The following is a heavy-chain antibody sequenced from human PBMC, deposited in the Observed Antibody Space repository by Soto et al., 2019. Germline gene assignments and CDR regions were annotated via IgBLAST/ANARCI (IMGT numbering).Heavy chain of an antibody. V-gene: IGHV4-30-4*01. D-gene: IGHD1-26*01. CDR3: ARVYGRGDYFDF. CDR2: MYYTGKT. CDR1: GTTISSGDHY. J-gene: IGHJ4*02. Sequence: QVQLQESGPGLVKPSQTLSLTCTVSGTTISSGDHYWSWIRQAPGKGLEWIGYMYYTGKTYYNTSLQCRVTLSVDTSKHQFSLKMTSVTAADTAMYFCARVYGRGDYFDFWGRGTLVSVSS.